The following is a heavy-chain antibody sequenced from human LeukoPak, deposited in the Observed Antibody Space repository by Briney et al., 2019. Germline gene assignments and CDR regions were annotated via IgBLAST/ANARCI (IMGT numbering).Heavy chain of an antibody. CDR3: ARDKFCSDTGSCNIGLFDF. V-gene: IGHV4-34*01. CDR2: SNHRGRS. D-gene: IGHD2-15*01. CDR1: GGSFSGYY. J-gene: IGHJ4*02. Sequence: SETLSLTCGVFGGSFSGYYWTWLLQPPGKGLEWIGQSNHRGRSHYNPSLRRRVTISVDTSKTQFSLKLPSVTAADTAVYYCARDKFCSDTGSCNIGLFDFWGQGALVTVSS.